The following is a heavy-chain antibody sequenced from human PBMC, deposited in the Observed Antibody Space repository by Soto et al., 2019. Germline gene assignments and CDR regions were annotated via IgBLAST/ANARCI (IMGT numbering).Heavy chain of an antibody. CDR2: ISDRGDTT. D-gene: IGHD1-1*01. V-gene: IGHV3-23*01. CDR1: GFTISSNA. J-gene: IGHJ4*02. Sequence: PGGSPRLSCAASGFTISSNAMYWVRQAPGKGLEWVSAISDRGDTTHYADSVKGRFTISRDTSKNTLYLQLNALRADDTAVYYCAKDKPGTTSFDYWGQGTLVTVSS. CDR3: AKDKPGTTSFDY.